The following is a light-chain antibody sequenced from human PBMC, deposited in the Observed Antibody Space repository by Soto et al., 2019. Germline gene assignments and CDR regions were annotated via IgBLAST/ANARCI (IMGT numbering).Light chain of an antibody. CDR2: DNN. CDR3: GTWDLSLGADV. V-gene: IGLV1-51*01. CDR1: SSNIGNNY. Sequence: QSALTQPPSVSAAPGQKVTISCSGSSSNIGNNYVSWYQQLPGTAPKLLIYDNNKRPSGVPDRFSGSKSGTSATLGITGLQTGDEADYYCGTWDLSLGADVFGTGTKVTVL. J-gene: IGLJ1*01.